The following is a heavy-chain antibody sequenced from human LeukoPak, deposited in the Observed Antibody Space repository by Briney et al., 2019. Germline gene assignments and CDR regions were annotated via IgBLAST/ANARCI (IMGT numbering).Heavy chain of an antibody. Sequence: PSETLSLTCTVSGGSISSHYWSWIRQPPGKGLEWIGYVYYSRSTDYNPSLRSRVTISVDTSKNQFSLKLSSVTAADTAVYYCASSLGCSSTSCYFPWLDPWGQGTLVTVSS. J-gene: IGHJ5*02. CDR2: VYYSRST. V-gene: IGHV4-59*11. CDR3: ASSLGCSSTSCYFPWLDP. D-gene: IGHD2-2*01. CDR1: GGSISSHY.